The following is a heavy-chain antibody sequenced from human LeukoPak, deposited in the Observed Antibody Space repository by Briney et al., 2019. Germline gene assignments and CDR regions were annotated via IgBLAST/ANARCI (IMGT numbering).Heavy chain of an antibody. CDR2: IYTSGST. Sequence: SETLSLTCSVSGDSISSSYWSWIRQPAGKGLGWIGRIYTSGSTNYNPSLKSRVTMSVDTSKNQFSLKLSSVTAADTAVYYCACSRLYYYDSSGYPDQTDYWGQGTLVTVSS. CDR1: GDSISSSY. CDR3: ACSRLYYYDSSGYPDQTDY. V-gene: IGHV4-4*07. D-gene: IGHD3-22*01. J-gene: IGHJ4*02.